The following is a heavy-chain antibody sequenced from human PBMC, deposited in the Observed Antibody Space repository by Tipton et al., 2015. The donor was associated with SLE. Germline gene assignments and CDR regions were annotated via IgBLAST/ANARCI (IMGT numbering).Heavy chain of an antibody. CDR1: GFTFSSYG. D-gene: IGHD4-11*01. CDR3: ATTHMTTVTNEDY. J-gene: IGHJ4*02. Sequence: SLRLSCAASGFTFSSYGMHWVRQAPGKGLEWVAFIRYDGSNKYYADSVKGRFTISRDYSKNTLYLQMNSLRAEDTAVYYCATTHMTTVTNEDYWGQGTLVTVSS. CDR2: IRYDGSNK. V-gene: IGHV3-30*02.